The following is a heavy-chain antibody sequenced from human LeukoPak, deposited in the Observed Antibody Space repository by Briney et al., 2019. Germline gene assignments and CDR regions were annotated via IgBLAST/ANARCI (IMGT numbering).Heavy chain of an antibody. CDR2: ISGSGGST. V-gene: IGHV3-23*01. Sequence: GGSPRLSCAASGFTFSSYAMSWVRQAPGKGLEWVSAISGSGGSTYYADSVKGRFTISRDNSKNTLYLQMNSLRAEDTAVYYCAKDKSRRVAVNLFDYWGQGTLVTVSS. D-gene: IGHD2-15*01. CDR1: GFTFSSYA. CDR3: AKDKSRRVAVNLFDY. J-gene: IGHJ4*02.